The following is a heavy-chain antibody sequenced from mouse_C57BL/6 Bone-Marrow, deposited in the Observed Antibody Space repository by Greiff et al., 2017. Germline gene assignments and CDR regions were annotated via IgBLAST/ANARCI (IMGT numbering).Heavy chain of an antibody. J-gene: IGHJ4*01. V-gene: IGHV1-55*01. CDR2: IYPGSGST. CDR1: GYTFTSYW. CDR3: AREGDYYGSTYYAMDY. D-gene: IGHD1-1*01. Sequence: QVQLQQPGAELVKPGASVKMSCKASGYTFTSYWITWVKPRPGQGLEWIGDIYPGSGSTNYNEKFKSKATLTVDTSSSTAYMQLSSLTSEDSAVYYCAREGDYYGSTYYAMDYWGQGTSVTVSS.